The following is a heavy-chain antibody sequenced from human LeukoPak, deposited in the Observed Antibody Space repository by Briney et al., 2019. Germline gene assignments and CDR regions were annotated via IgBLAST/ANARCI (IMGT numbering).Heavy chain of an antibody. Sequence: GGSLRLSCAASGFTFSNAWMSWVRQAPGKGLEWVAVISYDGSNKYYADSVKGRFTISRDNSKNTLYLQMNSLRAEDTAVYYCARSHGYNYYWYFDLWGRGTLATVSS. CDR2: ISYDGSNK. V-gene: IGHV3-30-3*01. CDR3: ARSHGYNYYWYFDL. CDR1: GFTFSNAW. J-gene: IGHJ2*01. D-gene: IGHD5-24*01.